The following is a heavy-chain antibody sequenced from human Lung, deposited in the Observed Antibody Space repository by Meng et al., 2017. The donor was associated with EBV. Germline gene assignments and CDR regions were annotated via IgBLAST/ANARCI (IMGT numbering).Heavy chain of an antibody. D-gene: IGHD1-14*01. Sequence: EVQLVESXXAXVXXGGXLLLSCAASGFTFSGDWMHWVRQGPGKGLEWVSRTNENGAITSYADSVKGRFTISRDNAKNTLYLQMNSLRAEDTAVYYCSRDLAGSVDYWGQGTLVTVSS. V-gene: IGHV3-74*03. J-gene: IGHJ4*02. CDR1: GFTFSGDW. CDR2: TNENGAIT. CDR3: SRDLAGSVDY.